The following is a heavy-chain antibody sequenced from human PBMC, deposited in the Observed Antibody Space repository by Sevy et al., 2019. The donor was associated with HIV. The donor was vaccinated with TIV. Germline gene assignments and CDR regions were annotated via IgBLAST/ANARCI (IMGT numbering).Heavy chain of an antibody. Sequence: ASVKVYCKASGYTFSDYYMYWVRQAPGQGLEWMGWINVNSGGTNYARDFRGRVTMARDTSISTAYMELIGLTFDDTAVYYCAREGFPLAAVTGVNSGLDYWGQGTLVTVSS. J-gene: IGHJ4*02. CDR3: AREGFPLAAVTGVNSGLDY. D-gene: IGHD2-21*02. V-gene: IGHV1-2*02. CDR1: GYTFSDYY. CDR2: INVNSGGT.